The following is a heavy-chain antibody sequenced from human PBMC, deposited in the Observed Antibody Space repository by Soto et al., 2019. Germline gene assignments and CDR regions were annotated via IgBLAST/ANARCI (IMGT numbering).Heavy chain of an antibody. V-gene: IGHV5-51*01. CDR2: IYPGDSDI. J-gene: IGHJ6*02. D-gene: IGHD6-13*01. CDR1: GYNFTIHW. CDR3: ARHAGLAAAGNLPRYFGMDV. Sequence: GESLKISCKSSGYNFTIHWIGWVRQMPGKGLEWMGIIYPGDSDIRYSPSFQGQVTISADKSISTAYLQWSSLKASDTAIYYCARHAGLAAAGNLPRYFGMDVWGQGTTVTVSS.